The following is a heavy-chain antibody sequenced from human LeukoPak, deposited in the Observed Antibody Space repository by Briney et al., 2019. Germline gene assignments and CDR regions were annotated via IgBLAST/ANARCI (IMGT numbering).Heavy chain of an antibody. CDR3: ARPGRY. J-gene: IGHJ4*02. CDR2: INHSGST. Sequence: SETLSLTCTVSGGSISSYYWSWIRQPPGKGLEWIGEINHSGSTNYNPSLKSRVTISVDTSKNQFSLKLSSVTAADTAVYYCARPGRYWGQGTLVTVSS. V-gene: IGHV4-34*01. CDR1: GGSISSYY.